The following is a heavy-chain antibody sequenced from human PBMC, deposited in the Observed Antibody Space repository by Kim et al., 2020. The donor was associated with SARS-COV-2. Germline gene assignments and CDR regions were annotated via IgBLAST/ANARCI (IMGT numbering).Heavy chain of an antibody. CDR1: GGSFSGYY. CDR3: ARVYFPFIAVGNNWFDP. D-gene: IGHD6-19*01. Sequence: SETLSLTCAVYGGSFSGYYWSWIRQPPGKGLEWIGEINHSGSTNYNPSLKSRVTISVDTSKNQFSLKLSSVTAADTAVYYCARVYFPFIAVGNNWFDPWGQGTLVTVSS. J-gene: IGHJ5*02. CDR2: INHSGST. V-gene: IGHV4-34*01.